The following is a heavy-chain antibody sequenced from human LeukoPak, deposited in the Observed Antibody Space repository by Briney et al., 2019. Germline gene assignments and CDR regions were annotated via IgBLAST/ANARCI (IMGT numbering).Heavy chain of an antibody. V-gene: IGHV1-2*04. Sequence: GASVKVSCKASGYTFTSYDINWVRQATGQGLEWMGWINPNSGGTNYAQKFQGWVTMTRDTSISTAYMELSRLRSDDTAVYYCARDSGPLLALDYWGQGTLVTVSS. CDR1: GYTFTSYD. CDR3: ARDSGPLLALDY. CDR2: INPNSGGT. D-gene: IGHD2-15*01. J-gene: IGHJ4*02.